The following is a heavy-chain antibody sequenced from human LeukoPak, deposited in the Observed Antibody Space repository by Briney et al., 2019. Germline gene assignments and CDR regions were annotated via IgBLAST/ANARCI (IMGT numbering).Heavy chain of an antibody. CDR2: ISSSSGYI. J-gene: IGHJ4*02. CDR1: GFTFSSYS. Sequence: PGGSLRLSCAASGFTFSSYSMNWVRQAPGKGLEWVSSISSSSGYIYYADSVKGRFTISRDNAKNSLYLQMNSLRAEDTAVYYCARATHDYGDLFDYWGPGILVTVSS. CDR3: ARATHDYGDLFDY. D-gene: IGHD4-17*01. V-gene: IGHV3-21*01.